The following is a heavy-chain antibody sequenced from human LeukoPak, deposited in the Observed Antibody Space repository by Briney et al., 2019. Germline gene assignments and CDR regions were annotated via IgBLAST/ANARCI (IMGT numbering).Heavy chain of an antibody. CDR3: AKATSYGATPALFDY. V-gene: IGHV3-23*01. D-gene: IGHD5-18*01. J-gene: IGHJ4*02. Sequence: GGSLTLSCEASGFTFSSYAMSWVRQAPGKGLEWVSDISGSVGRADDAESLKGRFTISRDNSKNTLYLQMNSLRAEDTAVYYCAKATSYGATPALFDYWGQGTLVTVSS. CDR2: ISGSVGRA. CDR1: GFTFSSYA.